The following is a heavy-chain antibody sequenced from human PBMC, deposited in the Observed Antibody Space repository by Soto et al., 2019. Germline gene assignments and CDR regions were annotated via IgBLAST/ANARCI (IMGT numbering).Heavy chain of an antibody. J-gene: IGHJ6*02. CDR2: ISAYNGNT. CDR3: ARDRPVGAAHHGTGYYGMDV. V-gene: IGHV1-18*01. D-gene: IGHD6-6*01. CDR1: GYTFTSYG. Sequence: QVQLVQSGAEVKKPGASVKVSCKASGYTFTSYGISWVRQAPGQGLEWMGWISAYNGNTNYAQKLQGRVTMTTDTSTSTAYMELRSLRSDDTAVYYCARDRPVGAAHHGTGYYGMDVWGQGTTVTVSS.